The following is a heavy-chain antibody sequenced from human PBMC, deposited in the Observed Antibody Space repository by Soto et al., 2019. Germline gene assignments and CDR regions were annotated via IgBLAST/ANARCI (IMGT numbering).Heavy chain of an antibody. D-gene: IGHD6-19*01. Sequence: EVQLVESGGDLVQPGRPLRLSCAASGFTFDDYAMHWVRQAPGKGLEWVSGISWNSGSIAYADSVKGRFTISRDNAKNSLYLQMNSLRAEDTALYYCAKDDSSGWYTITLYFDYWGQGTRVTVSS. V-gene: IGHV3-9*01. J-gene: IGHJ4*02. CDR3: AKDDSSGWYTITLYFDY. CDR2: ISWNSGSI. CDR1: GFTFDDYA.